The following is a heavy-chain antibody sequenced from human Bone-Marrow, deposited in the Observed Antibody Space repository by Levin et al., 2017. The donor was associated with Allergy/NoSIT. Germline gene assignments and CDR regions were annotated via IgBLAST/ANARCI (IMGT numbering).Heavy chain of an antibody. CDR3: VRDSGMMARDFISGGAFDL. D-gene: IGHD3-10*01. J-gene: IGHJ3*01. CDR2: FYSGAST. Sequence: GGSLRLSCAASGFSVSNYYMSWVRQAPGKGLEWVAVFYSGASTSYADFAEGRFIISRDNFNNTVSLEMNSLRDEDTALYYCVRDSGMMARDFISGGAFDLWGHGTTVIVSS. CDR1: GFSVSNYY. V-gene: IGHV3-66*01.